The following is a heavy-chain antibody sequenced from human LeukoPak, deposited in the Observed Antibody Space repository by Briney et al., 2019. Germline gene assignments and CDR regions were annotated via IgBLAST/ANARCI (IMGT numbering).Heavy chain of an antibody. V-gene: IGHV4-39*07. CDR1: GGSISSSSYY. CDR2: IYYSGST. Sequence: PSETLSLTCTVSGGSISSSSYYWGWIRQPPGKGLEWIGSIYYSGSTYHNPSLKSRVTISVDTSKNQFSLKLSSVTAADTAVYYCARIVGASNYYFDYWGQGTLVTVSS. J-gene: IGHJ4*02. D-gene: IGHD1-26*01. CDR3: ARIVGASNYYFDY.